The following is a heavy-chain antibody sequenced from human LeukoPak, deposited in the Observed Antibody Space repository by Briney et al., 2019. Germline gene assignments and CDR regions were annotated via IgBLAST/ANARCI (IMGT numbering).Heavy chain of an antibody. Sequence: GGSLRLSCAPSGFTFSRYWMSCVRPAPGKGLGWVAHIKQDGSETYYVDSVKGRFTISRDNAKNSLYLQMNSMTAEDTAVYYCARDHLSVDYYDSSGYSDYWGQGTLVTVSS. CDR2: IKQDGSET. CDR1: GFTFSRYW. CDR3: ARDHLSVDYYDSSGYSDY. D-gene: IGHD3-22*01. J-gene: IGHJ4*02. V-gene: IGHV3-7*01.